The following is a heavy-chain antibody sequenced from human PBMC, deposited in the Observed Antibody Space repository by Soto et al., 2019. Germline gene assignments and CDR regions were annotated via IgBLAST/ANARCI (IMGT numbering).Heavy chain of an antibody. CDR3: AGRPFYYYGLDV. D-gene: IGHD2-15*01. CDR2: VYHTGNA. J-gene: IGHJ6*02. Sequence: PSETLSLTCTVSGGSITTAGYSWSWIRQPPGKALEWIGYVYHTGNAYPKPSLKSRVTISLDRSKNQFSLKMTSVTAADTALYYCAGRPFYYYGLDVWGQGTTVTVSS. CDR1: GGSITTAGYS. V-gene: IGHV4-30-2*01.